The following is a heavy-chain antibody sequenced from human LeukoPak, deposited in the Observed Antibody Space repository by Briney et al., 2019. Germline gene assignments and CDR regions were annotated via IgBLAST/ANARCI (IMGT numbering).Heavy chain of an antibody. CDR3: VGTPRTPYYYYYMDV. V-gene: IGHV3-72*01. CDR2: TRNKANSCTT. J-gene: IGHJ6*03. D-gene: IGHD1-14*01. Sequence: GGSLRLSCAASGFTFSDHYMDWVRQAPGKGLEWVGRTRNKANSCTTEYAASVKGRFTISRDDSKNSLYLQMNSLKTEDTAVYYCVGTPRTPYYYYYMDVWGKGTTVTVSS. CDR1: GFTFSDHY.